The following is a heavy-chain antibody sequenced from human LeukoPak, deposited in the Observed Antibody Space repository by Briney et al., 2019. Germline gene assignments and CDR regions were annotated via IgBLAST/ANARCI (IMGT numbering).Heavy chain of an antibody. V-gene: IGHV1-46*01. J-gene: IGHJ5*02. D-gene: IGHD2-15*01. Sequence: ASVKVSCKASGYTFTSYYMHWVRQAPGQGLEWMGIINPSGGSTSYAQKFQGRVTMTRDTSTSTVYMELSSLRFEDTAVYYCARVDCSGGSCYSGWFDPWGQGTLVTVSS. CDR1: GYTFTSYY. CDR3: ARVDCSGGSCYSGWFDP. CDR2: INPSGGST.